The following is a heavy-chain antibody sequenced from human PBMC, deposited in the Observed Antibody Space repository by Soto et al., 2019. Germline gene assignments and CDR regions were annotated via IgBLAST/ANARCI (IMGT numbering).Heavy chain of an antibody. CDR3: ARDDDYPDNGFDY. Sequence: QVQLVESGGGVVQPETSLRLSCSGSGFTFSRHGMHWVRQTPGKGLEWLAVILNDASGHWYADSVKGRFTISRDNFENTLYLQMDGLRLEDTAMYYCARDDDYPDNGFDYWGQGTLVTVSS. CDR2: ILNDASGH. J-gene: IGHJ4*02. CDR1: GFTFSRHG. V-gene: IGHV3-33*01. D-gene: IGHD4-17*01.